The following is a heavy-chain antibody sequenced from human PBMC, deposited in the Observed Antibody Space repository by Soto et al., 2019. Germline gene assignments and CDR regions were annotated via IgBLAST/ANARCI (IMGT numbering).Heavy chain of an antibody. CDR2: INHSGST. CDR1: GGSFSGYY. J-gene: IGHJ6*02. Sequence: SETLSLTCAVYGGSFSGYYWSWIRRPPGKGLEWIGEINHSGSTNYNPSLKSRVTISVDTSKNQFSLKLSSVTAADTAVYYCASRRRGSGSYYYYYYYYGMDVWGQGTTVTVSS. CDR3: ASRRRGSGSYYYYYYYYGMDV. D-gene: IGHD3-10*01. V-gene: IGHV4-34*01.